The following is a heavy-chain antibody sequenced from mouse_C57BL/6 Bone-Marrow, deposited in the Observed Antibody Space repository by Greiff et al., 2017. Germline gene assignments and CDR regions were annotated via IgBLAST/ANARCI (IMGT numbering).Heavy chain of an antibody. J-gene: IGHJ3*01. D-gene: IGHD3-2*02. CDR1: GYTFTSYW. CDR2: IDPSDSYT. Sequence: QVQLQQPGAELVMPGASVKLSCKASGYTFTSYWMHGVKQRPGQGLEWIGEIDPSDSYTNYNQKFKGKSTLTVDKSSSTAYMQLSSLTSEDSAVYYCARRCSSGYVSLFAYWGQGTLVTVSA. CDR3: ARRCSSGYVSLFAY. V-gene: IGHV1-69*01.